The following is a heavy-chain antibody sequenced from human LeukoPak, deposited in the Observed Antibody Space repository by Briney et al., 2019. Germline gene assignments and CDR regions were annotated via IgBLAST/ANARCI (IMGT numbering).Heavy chain of an antibody. D-gene: IGHD6-13*01. V-gene: IGHV3-23*01. CDR1: GFTFSSYA. J-gene: IGHJ4*02. CDR2: IGGSGSSA. CDR3: ARGTAWYSSSWYFDY. Sequence: PGGSLRLSCAASGFTFSSYAMHWVRQAPGKGLEWVSAIGGSGSSAYYADSVKGRFTISRDNSKSTLYLQMNSLRADDTAVYYCARGTAWYSSSWYFDYWGQGTLVTVSS.